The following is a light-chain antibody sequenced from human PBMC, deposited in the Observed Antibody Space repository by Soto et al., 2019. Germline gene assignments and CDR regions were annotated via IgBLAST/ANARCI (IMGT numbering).Light chain of an antibody. J-gene: IGKJ2*01. CDR3: MQGTHWPYI. V-gene: IGKV2-30*01. CDR2: RVS. Sequence: DAVMTQSPLFLSVTLGQSASIFCGSSQSLLYKDDNTYLHWVHQRPGQSPRRLIYRVSIRDSGGLDRFSGSGAGTDFKLEISRVEAEDVGVYFCMQGTHWPYIFGQGTRLEI. CDR1: QSLLYKDDNTY.